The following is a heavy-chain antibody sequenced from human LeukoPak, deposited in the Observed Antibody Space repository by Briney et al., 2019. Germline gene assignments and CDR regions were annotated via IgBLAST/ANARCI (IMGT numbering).Heavy chain of an antibody. CDR1: GGSISSHH. CDR2: IYYSGST. CDR3: ARGLDYYDSSGYYYAHKYYYGMDV. J-gene: IGHJ6*02. V-gene: IGHV4-59*11. D-gene: IGHD3-22*01. Sequence: SETLSLTFTGSGGSISSHHWSWIRQPPGKGLEWIGYIYYSGSTNYNLSLKSRVTISVDTSKHQFSLKLSSVTAADTAVYYCARGLDYYDSSGYYYAHKYYYGMDVWGQGTTVTVSS.